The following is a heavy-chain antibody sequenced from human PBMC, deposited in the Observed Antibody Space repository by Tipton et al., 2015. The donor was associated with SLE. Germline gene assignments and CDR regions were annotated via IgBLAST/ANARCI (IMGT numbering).Heavy chain of an antibody. Sequence: AVSGFTSDSDWMSWVRQAPGKGLEWVANIKLDGSENYYLDSVKGRFTISRDNAKNSLYLQMDSLRGEDTAVYYCTRGSGWTFEYWGQGTLVTVSS. J-gene: IGHJ4*02. CDR1: GFTSDSDW. CDR2: IKLDGSEN. CDR3: TRGSGWTFEY. D-gene: IGHD6-19*01. V-gene: IGHV3-7*01.